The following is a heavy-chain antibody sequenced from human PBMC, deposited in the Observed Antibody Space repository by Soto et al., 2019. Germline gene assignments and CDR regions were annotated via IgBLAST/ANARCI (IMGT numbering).Heavy chain of an antibody. J-gene: IGHJ4*02. D-gene: IGHD1-26*01. CDR3: AREGQHVVGTDDYSFNY. Sequence: QVRLVESGGGVVQPGRSLRLSCAASGFIFSTYGMHWVRQAPGKGLQWVAVVSDDGYTTYYAESVKGRFTVSRDSSKKTLYLQMSNLRIEDTAVYYCAREGQHVVGTDDYSFNYWAQGSLVSVSS. CDR1: GFIFSTYG. CDR2: VSDDGYTT. V-gene: IGHV3-30*03.